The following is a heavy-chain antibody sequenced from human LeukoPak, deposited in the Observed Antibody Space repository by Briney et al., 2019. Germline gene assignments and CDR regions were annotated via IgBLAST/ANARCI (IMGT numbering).Heavy chain of an antibody. CDR3: ARGLGIFGVVSAQATYFDY. Sequence: SETLSLTCTVSGVSISSGSYYWSWIRQPAGKGLEWIGRIYTSGSTNYNPSLKSRVTISVDTSKNQFSLKLSSVTAAGTAVYYCARGLGIFGVVSAQATYFDYWGQGTLVTVSS. CDR2: IYTSGST. CDR1: GVSISSGSYY. V-gene: IGHV4-61*02. D-gene: IGHD3-3*01. J-gene: IGHJ4*02.